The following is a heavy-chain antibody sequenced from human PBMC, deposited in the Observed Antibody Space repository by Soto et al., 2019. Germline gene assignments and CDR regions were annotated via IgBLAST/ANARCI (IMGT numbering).Heavy chain of an antibody. Sequence: SETLALTCAVYVGSFSGYYWSWIRQPPGKGLEWIGEINHSGSTNYNPSLKSRVTISVDTSKNQFSLKLSSVTAADTAVYYCARLDQVYYDSWSGDLRAQGMDVWGQGISVT. V-gene: IGHV4-34*01. CDR3: ARLDQVYYDSWSGDLRAQGMDV. J-gene: IGHJ6*02. CDR2: INHSGST. D-gene: IGHD3-3*01. CDR1: VGSFSGYY.